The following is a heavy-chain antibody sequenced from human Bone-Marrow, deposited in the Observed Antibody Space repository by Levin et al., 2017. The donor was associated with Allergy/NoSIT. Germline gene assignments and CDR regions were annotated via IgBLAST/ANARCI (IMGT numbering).Heavy chain of an antibody. CDR2: IKQDGSET. D-gene: IGHD2-21*02. J-gene: IGHJ3*01. CDR1: GSTFSAYW. V-gene: IGHV3-7*04. Sequence: GGSLRLSCVASGSTFSAYWMSWVRRAPGKGLEWVANIKQDGSETYYVDSVKGRFAISRDNAKNSVYLQLNSLRVEDRAMYFCARELTRRISVAAIGAFGLWGQGTMVIVSS. CDR3: ARELTRRISVAAIGAFGL.